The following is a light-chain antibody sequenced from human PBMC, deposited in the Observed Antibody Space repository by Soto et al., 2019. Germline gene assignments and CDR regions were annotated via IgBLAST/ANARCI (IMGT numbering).Light chain of an antibody. CDR2: EVS. V-gene: IGLV2-14*01. J-gene: IGLJ1*01. CDR3: DSYTSSRAYV. Sequence: QSALTQPASVSGSPGQSITISCTGTSSDVGGYNYVSWYQQQSGKAPKLIIHEVSNRPSGVSNRFSGSKSGNTASLTISGLQAEHEAAHSRDSYTSSRAYVFGIGTKVTVL. CDR1: SSDVGGYNY.